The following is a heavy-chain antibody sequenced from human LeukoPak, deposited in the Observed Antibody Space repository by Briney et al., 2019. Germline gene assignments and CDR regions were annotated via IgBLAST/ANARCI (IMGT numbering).Heavy chain of an antibody. CDR1: GGSMTSYY. J-gene: IGHJ5*02. Sequence: SETLSLTCTVSGGSMTSYYWTWIRQPPGKGLEWIGYIFYSGGTNYNPSLKSRVTISVDTSKNQFSLKLRSVTAADTAVYYCARAFEYCSGGSCYLLWFDPWGQGTLVTVSS. D-gene: IGHD2-15*01. CDR3: ARAFEYCSGGSCYLLWFDP. CDR2: IFYSGGT. V-gene: IGHV4-59*01.